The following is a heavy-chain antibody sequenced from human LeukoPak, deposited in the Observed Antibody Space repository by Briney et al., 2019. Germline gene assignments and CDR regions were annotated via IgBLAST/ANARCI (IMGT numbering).Heavy chain of an antibody. Sequence: PGGSLRLSCAASGFTFDDYAMHWVRQAPGKGLEWVSGISWNSGSIGYADSVKGRFTISRDNAKNSLYLQMNDLRADDTAVYYCARGSGWSCFCYWGQGTLVTVSS. CDR2: ISWNSGSI. V-gene: IGHV3-9*01. J-gene: IGHJ4*02. D-gene: IGHD6-19*01. CDR3: ARGSGWSCFCY. CDR1: GFTFDDYA.